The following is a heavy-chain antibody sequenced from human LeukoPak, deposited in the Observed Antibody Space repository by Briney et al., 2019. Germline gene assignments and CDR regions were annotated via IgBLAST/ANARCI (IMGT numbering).Heavy chain of an antibody. Sequence: GESLQISCKGSGYSFPSYWIGWVRQMSGKGLEWMGIIYPGGSDIRYSLSFEGQVTISADKSISTAYLQWSSLKASDTAMYYCARHMGGYYDSSGYYWFAGAFDIWGQGTMVTVSS. D-gene: IGHD3-22*01. CDR1: GYSFPSYW. CDR3: ARHMGGYYDSSGYYWFAGAFDI. J-gene: IGHJ3*02. V-gene: IGHV5-51*01. CDR2: IYPGGSDI.